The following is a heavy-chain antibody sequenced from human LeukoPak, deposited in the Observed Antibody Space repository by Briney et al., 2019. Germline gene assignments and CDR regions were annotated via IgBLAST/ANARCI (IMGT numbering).Heavy chain of an antibody. CDR1: GYTFTSYA. CDR2: INAGNGNT. D-gene: IGHD3-10*01. V-gene: IGHV1-3*01. Sequence: GASVKVSCKASGYTFTSYAMHWVRQAPGQRLEWMGWINAGNGNTKYSQKFQGRVTITRDTSASTAYMELSSLRSEDTAVYYCARVLLARGVIITGVFDYWGQGTLVTVSS. J-gene: IGHJ4*02. CDR3: ARVLLARGVIITGVFDY.